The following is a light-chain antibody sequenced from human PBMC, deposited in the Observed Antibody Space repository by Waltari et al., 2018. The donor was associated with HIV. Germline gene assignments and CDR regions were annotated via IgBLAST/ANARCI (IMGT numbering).Light chain of an antibody. CDR3: MQALQTPYS. V-gene: IGKV2-28*01. CDR1: QSLLHSNGYNY. CDR2: LGS. J-gene: IGKJ2*03. Sequence: DIVMTQPPLYLPVTPGEPASISCRSSQSLLHSNGYNYLDWYLQKPGQSPQLLIFLGSNRASGVPDRFSGSGSGTDFTLKISRVEAEDVGVYYCMQALQTPYSFGQGTKLEIK.